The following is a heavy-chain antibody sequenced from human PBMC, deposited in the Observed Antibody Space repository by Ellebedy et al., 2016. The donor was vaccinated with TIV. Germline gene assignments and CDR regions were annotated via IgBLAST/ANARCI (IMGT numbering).Heavy chain of an antibody. Sequence: MPSETLSLTCTVSGVSISSNYWDWIRQPPGKGLEWIGYIYNSVITNYNPSLKSRVTMSVDTSKRQLSQKLRSVTAADTAVYYCARRYSGSSYHYFDYWGQGTLVIVSS. CDR2: IYNSVIT. J-gene: IGHJ4*02. CDR1: GVSISSNY. V-gene: IGHV4-59*08. D-gene: IGHD1-26*01. CDR3: ARRYSGSSYHYFDY.